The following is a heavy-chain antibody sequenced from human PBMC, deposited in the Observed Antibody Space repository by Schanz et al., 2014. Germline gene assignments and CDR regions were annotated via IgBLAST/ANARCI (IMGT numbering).Heavy chain of an antibody. V-gene: IGHV3-74*02. Sequence: EVQLMESGGGLVKPGGSLRLSCAASGFTFSSHWMHWVRQDPGKGLVWVARINSVGSNTDYADSVTGRFTISRDNAKNTLYLQMNTLRAEDTAVYYCARKMKVGVYGGKGHDSLDIWGQGTMVTVSS. CDR3: ARKMKVGVYGGKGHDSLDI. CDR2: INSVGSNT. J-gene: IGHJ3*02. CDR1: GFTFSSHW. D-gene: IGHD3-22*01.